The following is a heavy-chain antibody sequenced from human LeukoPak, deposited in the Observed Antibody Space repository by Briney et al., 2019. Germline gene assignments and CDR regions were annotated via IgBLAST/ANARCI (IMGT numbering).Heavy chain of an antibody. V-gene: IGHV3-74*01. CDR3: VREDTSIVKYGMDV. CDR2: INGDGTTT. CDR1: GFTFSSYW. J-gene: IGHJ6*02. Sequence: GGSLRLSCTASGFTFSSYWMHWVRQAPGKGLVWVARINGDGTTTSHADPVKGRFTISRDNAKNTLYLQMNSLRAEDTAVYYCVREDTSIVKYGMDVRGQGTTVTVSS. D-gene: IGHD5-18*01.